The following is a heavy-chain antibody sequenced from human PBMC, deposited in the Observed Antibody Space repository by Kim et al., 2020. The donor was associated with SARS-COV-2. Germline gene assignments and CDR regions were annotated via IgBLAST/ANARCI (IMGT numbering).Heavy chain of an antibody. CDR3: ARGFPSSSGWLHYFGY. J-gene: IGHJ4*02. D-gene: IGHD6-19*01. Sequence: FQGRVTMTRDTSTSTVYMELSSLRSEDTAVYYCARGFPSSSGWLHYFGYWGQGTLVTVSS. V-gene: IGHV1-46*01.